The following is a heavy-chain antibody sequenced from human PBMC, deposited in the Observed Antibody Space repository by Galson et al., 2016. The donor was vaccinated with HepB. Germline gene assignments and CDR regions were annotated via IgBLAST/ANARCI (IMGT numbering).Heavy chain of an antibody. Sequence: QSGAEVKKPGESLKISCKGSGYIFSSYWIGWVRQMPGKGLEWMGIIYASDSDTRYSPSFQGQVTISVDKSIDTAYLEWSSLRASDTAIYYCVRIGGSSYWYEDYWGQGTLVTVSS. CDR3: VRIGGSSYWYEDY. D-gene: IGHD1-26*01. J-gene: IGHJ4*02. CDR1: GYIFSSYW. V-gene: IGHV5-51*01. CDR2: IYASDSDT.